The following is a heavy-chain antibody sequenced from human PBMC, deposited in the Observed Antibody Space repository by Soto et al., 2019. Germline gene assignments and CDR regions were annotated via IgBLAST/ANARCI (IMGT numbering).Heavy chain of an antibody. CDR2: INPKSGGT. J-gene: IGHJ3*02. CDR1: GYMFTGYY. V-gene: IGHV1-2*02. CDR3: ATDRVAFDM. D-gene: IGHD3-22*01. Sequence: XSVKVSVKASGYMFTGYYIHWVRQAPGQGLEWMGWINPKSGGTKYAEKFQGRVSMTGDTSITTAYLELSSLTSDDTAVYYCATDRVAFDMWGQGTKVTVSS.